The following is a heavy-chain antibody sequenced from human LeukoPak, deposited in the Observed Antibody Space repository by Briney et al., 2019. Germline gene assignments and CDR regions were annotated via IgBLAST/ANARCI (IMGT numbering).Heavy chain of an antibody. V-gene: IGHV3-53*01. D-gene: IGHD1-26*01. Sequence: GGSLRLSCAASGFNVSSYYMSWVRQAPGKGLEWVSVIYSGGSTYYIDSVKGRFTVSRDNSKNTLCLEMNSLRAEDTAVYYCARESGTYYFDSWGQGTLVTVSS. CDR2: IYSGGST. CDR1: GFNVSSYY. CDR3: ARESGTYYFDS. J-gene: IGHJ4*02.